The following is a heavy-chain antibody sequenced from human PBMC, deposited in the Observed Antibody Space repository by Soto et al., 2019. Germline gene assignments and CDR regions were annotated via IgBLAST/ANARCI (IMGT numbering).Heavy chain of an antibody. CDR2: ISSSGSTI. CDR1: GFTFSDYY. V-gene: IGHV3-11*01. D-gene: IGHD4-17*01. CDR3: ARGGVSDYGDYAHYYYYYMDV. Sequence: QVQLVESGGGLVKPGGSLRLSCAASGFTFSDYYMSWIRQAPGKGLEWVSYISSSGSTIYYADSVKGRFTISRDNAKNSLYLHMNSLRAEDTAVYYCARGGVSDYGDYAHYYYYYMDVWGKGTTVTVSS. J-gene: IGHJ6*03.